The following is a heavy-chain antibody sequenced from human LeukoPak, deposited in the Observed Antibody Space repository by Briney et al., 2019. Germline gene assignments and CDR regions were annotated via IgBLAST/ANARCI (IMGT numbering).Heavy chain of an antibody. Sequence: ASVKVSCKASGYTFTRYAMHWVRQAPGQRLEWMGCINAGNGNTKYSQKFQGRVTITRDTSASTAYMELSSLRSEDTAVYYCAVDLVSTIDYYYYGMDVWGKGTTVTVSS. D-gene: IGHD2-2*01. J-gene: IGHJ6*04. V-gene: IGHV1-3*01. CDR1: GYTFTRYA. CDR3: AVDLVSTIDYYYYGMDV. CDR2: INAGNGNT.